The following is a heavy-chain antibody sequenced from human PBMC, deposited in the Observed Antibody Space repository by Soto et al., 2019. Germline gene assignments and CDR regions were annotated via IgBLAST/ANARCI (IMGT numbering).Heavy chain of an antibody. V-gene: IGHV5-51*01. CDR2: IYPDDSDT. Sequence: GESLKISCKGSGYSFTSYWIAWVRQMPGKGLEWMGIIYPDDSDTRYSPSFKAPSTISADKSISTPYLQWSSLTASDTPLYYCATHLYSSSWYNWGQGSLVTVSS. D-gene: IGHD6-13*01. J-gene: IGHJ4*02. CDR3: ATHLYSSSWYN. CDR1: GYSFTSYW.